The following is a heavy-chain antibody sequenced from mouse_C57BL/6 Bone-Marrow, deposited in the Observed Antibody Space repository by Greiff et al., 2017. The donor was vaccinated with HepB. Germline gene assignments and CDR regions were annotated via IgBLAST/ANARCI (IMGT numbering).Heavy chain of an antibody. Sequence: QVQLQQPGAELVMPGASVKLSCKASGYTFTSYWMHWVKQRPGQGLEWIGEIDPSDSYTNYNQKFKGKSTLTVDKSSSTAYMQLSSLTSEDSAVYYCARWDFWVRDYWGQGTTLTVSS. D-gene: IGHD4-1*01. J-gene: IGHJ2*01. CDR3: ARWDFWVRDY. CDR2: IDPSDSYT. CDR1: GYTFTSYW. V-gene: IGHV1-69*01.